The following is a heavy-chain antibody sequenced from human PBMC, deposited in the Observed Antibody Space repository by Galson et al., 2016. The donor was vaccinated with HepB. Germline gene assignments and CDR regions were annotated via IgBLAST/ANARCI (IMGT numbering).Heavy chain of an antibody. D-gene: IGHD3-10*02. V-gene: IGHV1-3*01. CDR1: GYTFITYT. J-gene: IGHJ6*02. CDR3: ARDRRTMFYGLDV. CDR2: INPDNSNT. Sequence: SVKVSCRASGYTFITYTMHWVRQAPGQGLEWMGWINPDNSNTKYSQKFQGRVSITADTSAGTVYMEVSSPRSEDTAVYYCARDRRTMFYGLDVWGQGTTVTVSS.